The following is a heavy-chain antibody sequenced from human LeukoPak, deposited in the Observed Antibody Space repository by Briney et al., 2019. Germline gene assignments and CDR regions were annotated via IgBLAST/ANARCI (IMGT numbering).Heavy chain of an antibody. CDR3: ARDRWGSGYDPSYFDY. J-gene: IGHJ4*02. V-gene: IGHV1-2*02. Sequence: ASVKVSCKAPGYTSTGYYTHWVRQAPGQGLEWMGWINPNSGGTNYAQKFQGRVTMTRDTSISTAYMELSRLRSDDTAVYYCARDRWGSGYDPSYFDYWGQGTLVTVSS. CDR2: INPNSGGT. D-gene: IGHD5-12*01. CDR1: GYTSTGYY.